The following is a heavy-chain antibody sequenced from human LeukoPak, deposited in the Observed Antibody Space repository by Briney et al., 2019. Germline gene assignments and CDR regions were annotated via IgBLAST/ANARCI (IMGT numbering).Heavy chain of an antibody. CDR2: IYSSGST. D-gene: IGHD4-23*01. J-gene: IGHJ2*01. CDR1: GGSFSSYY. V-gene: IGHV4-4*08. Sequence: PSETLSLTCTVSGGSFSSYYWSWIRQPPGKGLEWIGNIYSSGSTNYNPSLKSRVTISLDTSKNQFSLKLSSVTTADTAVYYCARSVVTLYWYFDLWGRGTLVTVSS. CDR3: ARSVVTLYWYFDL.